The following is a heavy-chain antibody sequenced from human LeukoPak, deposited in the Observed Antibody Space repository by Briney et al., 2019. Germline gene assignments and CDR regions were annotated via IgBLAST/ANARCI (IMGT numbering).Heavy chain of an antibody. CDR1: GFTFSSYG. Sequence: GRSLRLSCAASGFTFSSYGMHWVRQAPGKGLEWVAVISYDRSNKYYADSVKGRFTISRDNSKNTLYLQMNSLRAEDTAVYYCAKFIAAAGTVDFDYWGQGTLVTVSS. CDR2: ISYDRSNK. D-gene: IGHD6-13*01. J-gene: IGHJ4*02. V-gene: IGHV3-30*18. CDR3: AKFIAAAGTVDFDY.